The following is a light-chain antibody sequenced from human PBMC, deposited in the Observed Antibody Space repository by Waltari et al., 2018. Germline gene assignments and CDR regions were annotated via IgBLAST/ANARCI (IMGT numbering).Light chain of an antibody. CDR2: GAA. CDR3: QQYDTSPRT. J-gene: IGKJ1*01. CDR1: QSISGSY. Sequence: EIVLTQSPSTLSLSAGERATLSCRASQSISGSYLAWYQQKPGQAPRLLIFGAAIRGTGIPNKDSGSGSETDVTLTISRLDPEDSAVYYCQQYDTSPRTFGPGTKVEI. V-gene: IGKV3-20*01.